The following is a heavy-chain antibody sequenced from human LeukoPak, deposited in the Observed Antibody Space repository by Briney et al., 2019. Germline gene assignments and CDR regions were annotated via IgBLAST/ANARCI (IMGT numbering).Heavy chain of an antibody. CDR1: GDSVSSGSYY. CDR3: ARSSLAVYFDY. D-gene: IGHD6-19*01. J-gene: IGHJ4*02. CDR2: IFTRGTT. V-gene: IGHV4-61*09. Sequence: SETLSLTCTASGDSVSSGSYYWNWIRQPAGKGLEWLGNIFTRGTTNYNASLESRLTISLDTARNQFSLYLSSVTAADTAMYFCARSSLAVYFDYWGQGTLVTASS.